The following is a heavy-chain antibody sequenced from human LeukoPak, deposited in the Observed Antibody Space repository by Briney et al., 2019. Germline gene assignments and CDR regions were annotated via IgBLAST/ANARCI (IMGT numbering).Heavy chain of an antibody. V-gene: IGHV3-30*18. CDR2: TSFDGGNT. J-gene: IGHJ6*02. D-gene: IGHD3-10*01. CDR3: AKDSSSGSSYYFHGMDV. Sequence: PGGSLRLSCAASGFTFSSYGMHWVRQAPSKGLEWLAVTSFDGGNTYYAASVKGRFTISRDNSNNTLDLQMNSLRAEDTAVYYCAKDSSSGSSYYFHGMDVWGQGTTVIVSS. CDR1: GFTFSSYG.